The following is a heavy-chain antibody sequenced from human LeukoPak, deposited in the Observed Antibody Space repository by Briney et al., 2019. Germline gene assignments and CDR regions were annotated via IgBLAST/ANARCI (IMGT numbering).Heavy chain of an antibody. J-gene: IGHJ5*02. V-gene: IGHV3-7*01. CDR2: IKQDGSEK. CDR1: GFTISNYW. Sequence: TGGSLRLSCAASGFTISNYWMSWVRQAPGKGLEWVANIKQDGSEKYYVDSVKGRFTISRDNAKNSLYLQMNSLRVEDTAVYYCAGASGRGSWGQGTLVTVSS. D-gene: IGHD6-6*01. CDR3: AGASGRGS.